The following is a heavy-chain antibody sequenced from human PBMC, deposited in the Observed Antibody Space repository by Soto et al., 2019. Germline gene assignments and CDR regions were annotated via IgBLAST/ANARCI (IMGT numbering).Heavy chain of an antibody. CDR3: ARDHRGFLKDYYYYYMDV. D-gene: IGHD1-26*01. V-gene: IGHV3-21*01. CDR2: ISSSSSYI. CDR1: GFTFSSYS. J-gene: IGHJ6*03. Sequence: GGSLRLSCAASGFTFSSYSMNWVRQAPGKGLEWVSSISSSSSYIYYADSVKGRFTISRDNAKNSLYLQMNSLRAEDTAVYYCARDHRGFLKDYYYYYMDVWGKGTTVTVSS.